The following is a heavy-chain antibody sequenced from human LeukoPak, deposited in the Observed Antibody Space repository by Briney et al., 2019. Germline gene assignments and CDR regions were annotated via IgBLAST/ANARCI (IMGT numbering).Heavy chain of an antibody. Sequence: ASETLSLTCTVSGGSISSYYWSWIRQPPGKGLEWIGYIYYSGSTNYNPSLKSRVTISVDTSKNQFSLKLSSVTAADTAVYYCARDRVDYHDSSRYYYVGGFDPWGQGTLVTVSS. D-gene: IGHD3-22*01. CDR3: ARDRVDYHDSSRYYYVGGFDP. V-gene: IGHV4-59*01. J-gene: IGHJ5*02. CDR2: IYYSGST. CDR1: GGSISSYY.